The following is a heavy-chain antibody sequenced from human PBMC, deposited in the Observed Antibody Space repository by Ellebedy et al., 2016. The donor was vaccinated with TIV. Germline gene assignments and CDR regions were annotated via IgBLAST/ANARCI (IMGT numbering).Heavy chain of an antibody. CDR1: AYTFTNYS. CDR3: ARGAAAGFFWYFDL. V-gene: IGHV7-4-1*02. J-gene: IGHJ3*01. CDR2: INTNTGNP. Sequence: AASVQVSCKASAYTFTNYSVNWVRQAPGQGLEWMGWINTNTGNPTYAQGFTGRFVFSLDTSVSTAYPQISSLKAEDTAVYYCARGAAAGFFWYFDLWGQGTMVTVYS. D-gene: IGHD6-13*01.